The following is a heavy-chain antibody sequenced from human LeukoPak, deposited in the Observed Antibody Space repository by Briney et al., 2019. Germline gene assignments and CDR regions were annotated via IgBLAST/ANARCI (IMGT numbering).Heavy chain of an antibody. Sequence: PGRSLRLSCATSGFTFNRFGMHWVRQAPGKGLEWVAVIWYDGSNKDYADSVKGRFTISRDNSKNTLYLQMSGLRAEDTAVYYCAKGRDSLYYYDSSGFDPYFDYWGQGTLVTVSS. V-gene: IGHV3-33*06. J-gene: IGHJ4*02. CDR1: GFTFNRFG. D-gene: IGHD3-22*01. CDR3: AKGRDSLYYYDSSGFDPYFDY. CDR2: IWYDGSNK.